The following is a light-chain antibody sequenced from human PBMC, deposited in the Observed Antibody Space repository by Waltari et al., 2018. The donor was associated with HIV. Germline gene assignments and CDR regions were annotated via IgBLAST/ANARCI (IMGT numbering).Light chain of an antibody. CDR3: CSYDSTVL. CDR2: DVT. V-gene: IGLV2-23*02. CDR1: SGDVGGYAY. J-gene: IGLJ2*01. Sequence: QSALTQPASVSGSPGQSITISCIGTSGDVGGYAYVSWYQQHPGKVPKLIIYDVTQRPSGVSDRFSGSKSGNTASLTISGLQADDEAAYYCCSYDSTVLFGGGTKLTVL.